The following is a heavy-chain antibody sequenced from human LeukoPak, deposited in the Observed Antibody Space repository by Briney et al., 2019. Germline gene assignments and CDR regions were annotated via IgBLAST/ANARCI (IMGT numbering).Heavy chain of an antibody. CDR2: ISSSGSTV. J-gene: IGHJ4*02. Sequence: GGSLRLSCAVSGFTFSSYEMNWVRQAPGKGLEWISYISSSGSTVYYADSVKGRFTISRDNAKNSLYLQMNSLRAEDTAVYYCVRKRARGLDYWGQGTLVTISS. D-gene: IGHD3-10*01. CDR3: VRKRARGLDY. CDR1: GFTFSSYE. V-gene: IGHV3-48*03.